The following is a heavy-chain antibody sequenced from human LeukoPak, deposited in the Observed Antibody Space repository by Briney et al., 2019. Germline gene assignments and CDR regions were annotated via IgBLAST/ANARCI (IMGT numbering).Heavy chain of an antibody. J-gene: IGHJ4*02. Sequence: GGSLRLSXAASGFSFTAAWMSWVRQAPGKGPEWVGRIKSKGGGETTDYAAPVKGRFTISRDDSKNTLYLQVNSLKTEDTAVYYCTTDEARDYWGQGTLVTVSS. CDR3: TTDEARDY. CDR1: GFSFTAAW. CDR2: IKSKGGGETT. V-gene: IGHV3-15*01.